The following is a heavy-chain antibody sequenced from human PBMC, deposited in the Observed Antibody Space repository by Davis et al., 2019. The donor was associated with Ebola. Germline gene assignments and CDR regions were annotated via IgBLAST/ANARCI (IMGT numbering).Heavy chain of an antibody. V-gene: IGHV3-7*03. Sequence: GESLKISCAASGFTFNNYWMSWVRQAPGKGLEWVANIKQDGSEKYYVDSVKGRFTISRDNSKNTLYLQMNSLRAEDTAVYYCARAGGSTTLTAPSMDVWGQGTTVTVSS. CDR2: IKQDGSEK. CDR3: ARAGGSTTLTAPSMDV. J-gene: IGHJ6*02. D-gene: IGHD2/OR15-2a*01. CDR1: GFTFNNYW.